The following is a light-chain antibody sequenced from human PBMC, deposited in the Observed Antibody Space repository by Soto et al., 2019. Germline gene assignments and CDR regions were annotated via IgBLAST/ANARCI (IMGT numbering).Light chain of an antibody. V-gene: IGKV1-39*01. CDR3: QQSYSTPHT. Sequence: DIQMNQSPSSLSASVGDRVTITCRASQSISSYLNWYQQKPGKAPNLLIYAASSLQSGVPSRFSGSGSGTDFTLTISSLQPEDFATYYCQQSYSTPHTFGQGTKMEIK. CDR2: AAS. J-gene: IGKJ2*01. CDR1: QSISSY.